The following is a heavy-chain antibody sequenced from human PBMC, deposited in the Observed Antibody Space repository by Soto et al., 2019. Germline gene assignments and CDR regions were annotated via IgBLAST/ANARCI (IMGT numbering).Heavy chain of an antibody. CDR1: GFTFSSYS. V-gene: IGHV3-21*01. CDR2: ISSSSSYI. Sequence: EVQLVESGGGLVKPGGSLRLSCAASGFTFSSYSMNWVRQAPGKGLEWVSSISSSSSYIYYADSVKGRFTISRDNAKKARYLHMNSLRCEGTSVDYCARDEDIVVVPAAMEEYYYYGMDVWGQGTTVTVS. CDR3: ARDEDIVVVPAAMEEYYYYGMDV. D-gene: IGHD2-2*01. J-gene: IGHJ6*02.